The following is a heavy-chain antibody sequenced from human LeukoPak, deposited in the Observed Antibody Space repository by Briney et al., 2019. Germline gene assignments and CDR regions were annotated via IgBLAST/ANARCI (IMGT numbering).Heavy chain of an antibody. CDR2: IYSGGST. CDR1: GFTFGDYA. Sequence: GGSLRLSCTASGFTFGDYAMSWFRQAPGKGLEWVSVIYSGGSTYYADSVKGRFTISRDNSKNTLYLQMNSLRPEDTALYYCTKDSVAMVTTSDYWGQGTLVTVSS. D-gene: IGHD5-18*01. V-gene: IGHV3-53*05. CDR3: TKDSVAMVTTSDY. J-gene: IGHJ4*02.